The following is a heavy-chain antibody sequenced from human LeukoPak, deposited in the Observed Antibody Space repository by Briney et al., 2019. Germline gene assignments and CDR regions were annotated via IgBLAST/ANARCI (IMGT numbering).Heavy chain of an antibody. CDR3: AKFTMATYYFDY. V-gene: IGHV3-23*01. J-gene: IGHJ4*02. CDR1: GFTFSSYA. Sequence: GGSLRLSCAASGFTFSSYAMSWARQAPGKGLEWVSAISGSGGSTYYADSVKGRFTISRDNSKNTLYLQMNSLRAEDTAVYYCAKFTMATYYFDYWGQGTLVTVSS. CDR2: ISGSGGST. D-gene: IGHD3-10*01.